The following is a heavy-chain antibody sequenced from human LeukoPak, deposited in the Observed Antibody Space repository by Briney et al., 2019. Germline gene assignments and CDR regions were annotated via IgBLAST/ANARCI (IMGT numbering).Heavy chain of an antibody. CDR3: ARDSARSSSWADH. CDR1: GGTFSSYA. J-gene: IGHJ1*01. V-gene: IGHV1-69*04. D-gene: IGHD6-13*01. CDR2: VSPILGIT. Sequence: SVKVSCKASGGTFSSYAISWVRQAPGQGLEWMGRVSPILGITNYAQKFQGRVTITADKSTNTAYMELSSLRSEDTAMYYCARDSARSSSWADHWGQGTLVTVSS.